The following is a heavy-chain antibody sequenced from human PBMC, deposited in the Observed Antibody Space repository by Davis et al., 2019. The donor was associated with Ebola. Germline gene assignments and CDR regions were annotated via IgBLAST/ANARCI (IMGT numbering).Heavy chain of an antibody. CDR2: INSDGSST. CDR3: ARGGTTVTTPLDY. J-gene: IGHJ4*02. D-gene: IGHD4-11*01. Sequence: GESLKISCAASGFTFSRYWMHWVRQAPGKGLVWVSRINSDGSSTNYADSVKGRFTISRDNAKNTLYLQMNSLRAEDTAVYYCARGGTTVTTPLDYWGQGTQVTVSS. V-gene: IGHV3-74*01. CDR1: GFTFSRYW.